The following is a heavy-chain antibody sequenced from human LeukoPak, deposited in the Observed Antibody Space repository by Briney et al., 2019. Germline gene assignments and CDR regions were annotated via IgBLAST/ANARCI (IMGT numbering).Heavy chain of an antibody. CDR1: GFTFSSYA. D-gene: IGHD5-18*01. J-gene: IGHJ4*02. CDR2: ISYDGSNK. CDR3: ARGRGGCSYGCDY. Sequence: GRSLRLSCAASGFTFSSYAMHWVRQAPGNGLEWLAVISYDGSNKYYADSVKGRFTIPRDNSKNTLYLQMNSLRAEDTAVYYCARGRGGCSYGCDYWGQGTLVTVSS. V-gene: IGHV3-30*04.